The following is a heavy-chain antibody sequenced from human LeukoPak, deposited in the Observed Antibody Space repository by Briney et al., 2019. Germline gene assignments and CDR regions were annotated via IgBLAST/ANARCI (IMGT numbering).Heavy chain of an antibody. CDR2: IYYSGTT. V-gene: IGHV4-39*07. CDR1: GGSISSSSYY. Sequence: SETLSLTCNVSGGSISSSSYYWRWIRQPPGKGLELIGNIYYSGTTYYNPSLKSRVTISVDTSKNQFSLKLSSVTAADTAVYYCARVNTLIRGIGWFDPWGQGILVTVSS. D-gene: IGHD3-10*01. CDR3: ARVNTLIRGIGWFDP. J-gene: IGHJ5*02.